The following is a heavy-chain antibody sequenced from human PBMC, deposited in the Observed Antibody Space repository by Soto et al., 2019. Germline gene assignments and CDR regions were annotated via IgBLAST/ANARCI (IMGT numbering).Heavy chain of an antibody. CDR1: GGSFSGYY. D-gene: IGHD6-13*01. Sequence: QVQLQQWAAGLLKPSETLSLTCAVYGGSFSGYYWSWIRQPPGKGLEWIGEINHSGSTNYNPSLKSRVTRSVDTSKNQFSLKLSSVTAADTAVYYCARINRRAIAAAGTMGFDYWGQGTLVTVSS. CDR3: ARINRRAIAAAGTMGFDY. CDR2: INHSGST. V-gene: IGHV4-34*01. J-gene: IGHJ4*02.